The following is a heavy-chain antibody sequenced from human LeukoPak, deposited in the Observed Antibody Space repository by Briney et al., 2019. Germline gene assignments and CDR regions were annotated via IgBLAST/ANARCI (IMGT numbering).Heavy chain of an antibody. CDR2: INPNSGGT. D-gene: IGHD6-19*01. Sequence: ASVKVSCKASGYTFTGYYMHWVRQAPGQGLEWMGWINPNSGGTNYAQKFQGRVTMTRDTSISTAYMELSRLRSDGTAVYYCARIAVAGTDFDYWGQGTLVTVSS. CDR3: ARIAVAGTDFDY. V-gene: IGHV1-2*02. J-gene: IGHJ4*02. CDR1: GYTFTGYY.